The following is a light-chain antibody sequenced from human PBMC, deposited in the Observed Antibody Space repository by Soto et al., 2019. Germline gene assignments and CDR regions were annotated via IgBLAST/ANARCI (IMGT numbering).Light chain of an antibody. CDR1: SSNIGSNY. CDR3: AAWDDSLSGYV. Sequence: QSVLTQLPSASATPGQRVTISCSGSSSNIGSNYVYWYQQLPGTAPKLLIYSNNQRPSGVPDRFSGSKSGTSASLAISGLRSEDEADYYCAAWDDSLSGYVFGTGTKVTVL. J-gene: IGLJ1*01. CDR2: SNN. V-gene: IGLV1-47*02.